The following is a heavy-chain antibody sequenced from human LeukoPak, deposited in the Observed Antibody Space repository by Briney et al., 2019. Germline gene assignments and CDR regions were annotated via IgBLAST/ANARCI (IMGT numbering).Heavy chain of an antibody. V-gene: IGHV1-69*04. D-gene: IGHD1-1*01. CDR2: IIPILGIA. J-gene: IGHJ4*02. CDR1: GGTFSSYA. Sequence: ASVKVSCKASGGTFSSYAISWVRQAPGQGLEWMGRIIPILGIANYAQKFQGRVTTTADKSTSTAYMELSSLRSEDTAVYYCARAPQNWNVLYYFDYWGQGTLVTVSS. CDR3: ARAPQNWNVLYYFDY.